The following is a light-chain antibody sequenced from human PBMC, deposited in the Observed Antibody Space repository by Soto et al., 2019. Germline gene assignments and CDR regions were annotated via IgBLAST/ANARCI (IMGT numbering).Light chain of an antibody. Sequence: ENRETKTPAKLNAAEGDRLTITNMASQSFSSWLAWYQQIPGKAPKLLIYDASSLESGVPSRFSGSGSGTDFTLTITSLQPEDFATYYCQPSYSTPITFGQGTLLEIK. V-gene: IGKV1-5*01. J-gene: IGKJ5*01. CDR2: DAS. CDR3: QPSYSTPIT. CDR1: QSFSSW.